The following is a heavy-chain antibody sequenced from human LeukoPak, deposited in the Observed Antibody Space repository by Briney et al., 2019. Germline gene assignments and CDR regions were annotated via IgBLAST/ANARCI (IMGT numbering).Heavy chain of an antibody. D-gene: IGHD5-12*01. CDR1: GFTFDIYA. V-gene: IGHV3-48*01. Sequence: GGSLRLSCAASGFTFDIYAMNWVRQAPGKGLEWLSYISGNSGTIHYADSGEGRFTISRDNAKNSLYLQMNSLRAEDTGVYYCARDRGYSCYDLQFWGQGTLVTVS. CDR2: ISGNSGTI. J-gene: IGHJ4*02. CDR3: ARDRGYSCYDLQF.